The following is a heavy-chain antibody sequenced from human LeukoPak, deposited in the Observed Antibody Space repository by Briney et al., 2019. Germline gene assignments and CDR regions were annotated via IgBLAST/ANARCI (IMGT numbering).Heavy chain of an antibody. CDR2: IYYSGSA. Sequence: SETLSLTCTVSGGSISSSSYYWGWIRQPPGKGLEWIGSIYYSGSAYYNPSLKSRVTISVDTSKNQFSLKLSSVTAADTAVYYCARRPVTTTKYYYYYYMDVWGKGTTATVSS. V-gene: IGHV4-39*01. J-gene: IGHJ6*03. D-gene: IGHD4-11*01. CDR3: ARRPVTTTKYYYYYYMDV. CDR1: GGSISSSSYY.